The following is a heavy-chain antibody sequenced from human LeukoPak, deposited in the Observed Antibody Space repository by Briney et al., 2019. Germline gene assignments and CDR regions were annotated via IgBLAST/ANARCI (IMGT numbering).Heavy chain of an antibody. J-gene: IGHJ4*02. CDR1: GFTFSSYS. Sequence: PGGSLRLSCATSGFTFSSYSMHWVRQAPGKGLEWVSAINGSGGSTYYADSVKGRFTISRDNSKNTLHLQMNSLRAEDTAVYYCAKDIPRPFYYWGQGTLVTVSS. CDR3: AKDIPRPFYY. V-gene: IGHV3-23*01. CDR2: INGSGGST.